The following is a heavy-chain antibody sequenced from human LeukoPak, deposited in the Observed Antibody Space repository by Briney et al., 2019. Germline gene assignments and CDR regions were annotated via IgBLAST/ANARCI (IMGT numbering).Heavy chain of an antibody. V-gene: IGHV1-8*01. J-gene: IGHJ5*02. CDR1: GYTFTSYD. CDR2: MNPNSGNT. Sequence: ASVKVSCKASGYTFTSYDINWVRQATGQGLEWMGWMNPNSGNTGYAQKFQGRVTMTRNTSISTAYMELSSLRSEDTAVYYCARELRAPTVVNRFDPWGQGTLVTVSS. CDR3: ARELRAPTVVNRFDP. D-gene: IGHD4-23*01.